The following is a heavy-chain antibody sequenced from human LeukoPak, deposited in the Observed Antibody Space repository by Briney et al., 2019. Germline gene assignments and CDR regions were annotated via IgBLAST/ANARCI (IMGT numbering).Heavy chain of an antibody. CDR1: GFIFSGSS. D-gene: IGHD2/OR15-2a*01. CDR3: AKEQYPGYFDY. CDR2: IRFDATNK. J-gene: IGHJ4*02. Sequence: GGSLRLSCAASGFIFSGSSMHWVRQAPGKGLEWVSFIRFDATNKYYAASVKGRFTISRDNSNNTLFLQLNDLRTEDTATYFCAKEQYPGYFDYWGQGTLVTVSS. V-gene: IGHV3-30*02.